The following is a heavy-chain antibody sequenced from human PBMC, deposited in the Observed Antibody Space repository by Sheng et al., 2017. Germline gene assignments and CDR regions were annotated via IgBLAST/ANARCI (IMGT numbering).Heavy chain of an antibody. J-gene: IGHJ4*02. Sequence: QVQLVQSGYEVKNPGASVKVSCKASGYTFTNYYITWVRQAPGQGLECMGWISPYNGNTNYAQKLQGRVTMTTDTSTTTAYMELRSLRSDDTAVYYCARSFLEWLLYPFDDWGQGTLVTVSS. CDR3: ARSFLEWLLYPFDD. D-gene: IGHD3-3*01. CDR1: GYTFTNYY. CDR2: ISPYNGNT. V-gene: IGHV1-18*01.